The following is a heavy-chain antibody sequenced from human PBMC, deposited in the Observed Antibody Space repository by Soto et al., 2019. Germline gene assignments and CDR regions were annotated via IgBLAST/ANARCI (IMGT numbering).Heavy chain of an antibody. CDR2: IIPIFGTA. D-gene: IGHD1-26*01. V-gene: IGHV1-69*13. CDR1: GGTFSSYA. J-gene: IGHJ6*04. CDR3: ARGRRELRNYYYYGMDV. Sequence: SVKVSCKASGGTFSSYAISWVRQAPGQGLEWMGGIIPIFGTANYAQKFQGRVTITADESTSTAYMELSSLRSEDTAVYYCARGRRELRNYYYYGMDVWGKGTTVTV.